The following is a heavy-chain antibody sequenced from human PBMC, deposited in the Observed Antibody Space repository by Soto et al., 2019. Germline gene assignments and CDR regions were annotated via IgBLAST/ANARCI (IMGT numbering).Heavy chain of an antibody. J-gene: IGHJ4*02. CDR3: ARVKNRGTFDY. Sequence: ASVKVSCKASGYTFTSYGINWVRQAPGQGLEWMGIINPSGGSTSYAQKFQGRVTMTRDTSTSTVYMELSSLRSEDTAVYYCARVKNRGTFDYWGQGTLVTVSS. D-gene: IGHD1-26*01. CDR1: GYTFTSYG. CDR2: INPSGGST. V-gene: IGHV1-46*01.